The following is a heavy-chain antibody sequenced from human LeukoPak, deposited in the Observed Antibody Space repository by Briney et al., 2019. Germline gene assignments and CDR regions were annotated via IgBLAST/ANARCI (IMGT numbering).Heavy chain of an antibody. D-gene: IGHD2-2*01. J-gene: IGHJ4*02. CDR3: ARDETVSGDIVVVPAAL. V-gene: IGHV1-69*05. CDR1: GGTFSSYA. Sequence: SVKVSCKASGGTFSSYAISWVRQAPGQGLEWMGGIIPIFGTANYAQKFQGRVTITTDESTSTAYMELSSLRSEDTAVYYCARDETVSGDIVVVPAALWGQGTLVTVSS. CDR2: IIPIFGTA.